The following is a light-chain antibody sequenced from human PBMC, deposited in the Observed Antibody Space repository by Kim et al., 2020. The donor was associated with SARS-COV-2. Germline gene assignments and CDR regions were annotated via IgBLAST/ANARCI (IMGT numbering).Light chain of an antibody. J-gene: IGLJ2*01. CDR3: QVWHGGSHHVI. CDR2: YDN. V-gene: IGLV3-21*04. CDR1: NIGGET. Sequence: APGQTARITCGGDNIGGETVHWYRQKPGQAPVLVIFYDNDRPSGIPARFSGSNSGNTATLTISRVEAGDEADYFCQVWHGGSHHVIFGGGTKLTVL.